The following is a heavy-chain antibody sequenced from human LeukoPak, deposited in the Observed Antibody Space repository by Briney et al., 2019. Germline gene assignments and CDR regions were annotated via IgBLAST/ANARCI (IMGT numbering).Heavy chain of an antibody. CDR2: INPNSGGT. D-gene: IGHD2-2*02. V-gene: IGHV1-2*02. Sequence: ASVKVSCKASGYTFTGYYMHWVRQAPGQGLEWMGWINPNSGGTNYAQKFQGRVTMTRDTSISTAYMELSSLRSEDTAVYYCARDNTYMFDYWGQGTQVTVSS. J-gene: IGHJ4*02. CDR1: GYTFTGYY. CDR3: ARDNTYMFDY.